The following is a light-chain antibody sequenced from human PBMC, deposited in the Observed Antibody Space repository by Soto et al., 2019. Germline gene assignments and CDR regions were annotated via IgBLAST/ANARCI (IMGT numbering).Light chain of an antibody. CDR3: QQYNSYSWT. CDR2: GAS. V-gene: IGKV1-5*01. CDR1: QTISSW. Sequence: DIQMTQSPSTLSGSVGDRVTITCRASQTISSWSAWYQQKPGKAPKLLIYGASSLQTGVPSRFSGSGSGTEFTLTISSLQPDDFATYYCQQYNSYSWTFGQGTKVDIK. J-gene: IGKJ1*01.